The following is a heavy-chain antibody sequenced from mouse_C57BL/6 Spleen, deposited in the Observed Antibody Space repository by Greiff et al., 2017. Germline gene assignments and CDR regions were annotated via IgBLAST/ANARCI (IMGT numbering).Heavy chain of an antibody. CDR1: GYTFTSYW. V-gene: IGHV1-50*01. CDR3: AREGSHAMDY. Sequence: VQLQQPGAELVKPGASVKLSCKASGYTFTSYWMQWVKQRPGQGLEWIGEIDPSDSYTNYNQKFKGKATLTVDTSSSTAYMQLSSLTSEDSAVYYCAREGSHAMDYWGQGTSVTVSS. J-gene: IGHJ4*01. CDR2: IDPSDSYT.